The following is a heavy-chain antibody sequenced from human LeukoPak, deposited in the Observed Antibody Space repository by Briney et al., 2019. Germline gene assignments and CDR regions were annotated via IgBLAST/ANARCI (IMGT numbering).Heavy chain of an antibody. V-gene: IGHV3-23*01. CDR3: AEDSKGSYPLSHFDY. D-gene: IGHD1-26*01. J-gene: IGHJ4*02. Sequence: PGGSLRLSCADSGFTFSNYAMSWVRQAPGKGLEWVSSISGSGGSTYYADSVKGRFTISRDNSKDTLYLQMNSLRGEDTAVYYCAEDSKGSYPLSHFDYWGQGTLVTVSS. CDR1: GFTFSNYA. CDR2: ISGSGGST.